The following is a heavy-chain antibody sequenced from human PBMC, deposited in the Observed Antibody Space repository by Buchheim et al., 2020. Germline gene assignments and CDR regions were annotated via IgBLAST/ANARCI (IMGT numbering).Heavy chain of an antibody. D-gene: IGHD3-16*01. V-gene: IGHV1-8*01. CDR2: VHPHNGHT. CDR1: GYTFSNYH. J-gene: IGHJ5*02. Sequence: QVQLVQSGAEVKKPGASVKVSCKASGYTFSNYHINWVRQATGQGPEWMGWVHPHNGHTGYAQKFQGRVTMTRNTSISTAYVELSSLRSEDTAVYYCARALTSPDMGVFDPWGQGTL. CDR3: ARALTSPDMGVFDP.